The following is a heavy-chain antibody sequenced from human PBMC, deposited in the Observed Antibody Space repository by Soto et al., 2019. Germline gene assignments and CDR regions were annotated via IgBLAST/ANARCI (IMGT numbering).Heavy chain of an antibody. CDR2: IIPIFGTA. Sequence: SVKVSCKASGGTFSSYAISWVRQAPGQGLEWMGGIIPIFGTANYAQKFQGRVTITADKSTSTAYMELSSLRSEDTAVYYCASFLDYGDYTVYYYYYGMDVWGQGTTVTVSS. CDR3: ASFLDYGDYTVYYYYYGMDV. V-gene: IGHV1-69*06. CDR1: GGTFSSYA. J-gene: IGHJ6*02. D-gene: IGHD4-17*01.